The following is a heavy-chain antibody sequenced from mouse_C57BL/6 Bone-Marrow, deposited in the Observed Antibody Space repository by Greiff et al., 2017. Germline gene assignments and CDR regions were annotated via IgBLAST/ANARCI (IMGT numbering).Heavy chain of an antibody. J-gene: IGHJ2*01. D-gene: IGHD1-1*01. V-gene: IGHV1-50*01. CDR2: IDPSDSYT. CDR3: ARPITTVVGNYFDY. Sequence: QVQLQQPGAELVKPGASVKLSCKASGYTFTSYWMQWVKQRPGQGLEWIGEIDPSDSYTNYNQKFKGKATLTVDPSSSTAYMQLSSLTSEDSAVYYCARPITTVVGNYFDYWGQGTTLTVSS. CDR1: GYTFTSYW.